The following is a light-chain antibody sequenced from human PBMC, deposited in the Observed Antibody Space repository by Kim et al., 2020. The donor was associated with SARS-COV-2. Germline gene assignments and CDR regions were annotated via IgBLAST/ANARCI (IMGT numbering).Light chain of an antibody. J-gene: IGLJ2*01. Sequence: SSSGTSADVRGYNYVACNQPHPGKAPKLMIHDVTQRPSGVSDRFSGSKSGNTASLTISGLQTEDEADYYCSSYTRTTTLVFGGGTQLTVL. CDR1: SADVRGYNY. CDR3: SSYTRTTTLV. CDR2: DVT. V-gene: IGLV2-14*03.